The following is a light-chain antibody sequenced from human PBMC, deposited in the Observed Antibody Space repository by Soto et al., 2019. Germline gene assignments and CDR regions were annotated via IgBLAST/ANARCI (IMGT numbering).Light chain of an antibody. CDR1: QGISGV. CDR3: QHFNSYPPT. Sequence: AIQLTQSPSSLSASVGDRVTITCRASQGISGVLAWYQQKPGKPPKLLISGASSLQSGVPSRFSDSASGTEFTLTITSLQPADFATYFCQHFNSYPPTFGGGTEVEIK. J-gene: IGKJ4*01. CDR2: GAS. V-gene: IGKV1-13*02.